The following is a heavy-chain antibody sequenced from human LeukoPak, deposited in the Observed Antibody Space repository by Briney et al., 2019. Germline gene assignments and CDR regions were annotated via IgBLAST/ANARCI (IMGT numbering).Heavy chain of an antibody. CDR3: ARGYDSSGYYRLRYNWFDL. Sequence: PSETLSLTCTVSGGSITPYDWDWIRQPPGKGLEWIGEINHSGSTNYNPSLKNRVTISVDTSKNQFSLKLSSVTAADTAVYYCARGYDSSGYYRLRYNWFDLWGQGTLVTVSS. CDR1: GGSITPYD. J-gene: IGHJ5*02. CDR2: INHSGST. D-gene: IGHD3-22*01. V-gene: IGHV4-34*01.